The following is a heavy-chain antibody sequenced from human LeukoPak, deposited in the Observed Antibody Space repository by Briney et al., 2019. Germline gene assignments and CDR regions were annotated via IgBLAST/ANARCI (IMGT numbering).Heavy chain of an antibody. CDR3: ARRRRNGYCSGGSCSWFDP. CDR2: INHSGST. CDR1: GGSFSGYY. Sequence: PSETLSLTCAVYGGSFSGYYWSWIRQPPGKGLEWIGEINHSGSTNYNPSLKSRVTISVDTSKNQFSLKLSSVTAADTAVYYCARRRRNGYCSGGSCSWFDPWGQGTLVTVSS. V-gene: IGHV4-34*01. D-gene: IGHD2-15*01. J-gene: IGHJ5*02.